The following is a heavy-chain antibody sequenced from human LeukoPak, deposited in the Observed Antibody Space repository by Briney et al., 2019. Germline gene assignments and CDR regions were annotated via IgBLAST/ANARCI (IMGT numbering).Heavy chain of an antibody. D-gene: IGHD2-15*01. V-gene: IGHV4-39*07. CDR1: GGSISSSSYY. CDR2: IHYSGST. J-gene: IGHJ6*03. Sequence: SETLSLTCAVSGGSISSSSYYWAWIRQPPGKGLEWIGSIHYSGSTYYNPSLQSRVTISIDTSKNQFSLKLRFVTAADTAVYYCARVRCSGGSCPYYYYYYYMDVWGKGTTVTVSS. CDR3: ARVRCSGGSCPYYYYYYYMDV.